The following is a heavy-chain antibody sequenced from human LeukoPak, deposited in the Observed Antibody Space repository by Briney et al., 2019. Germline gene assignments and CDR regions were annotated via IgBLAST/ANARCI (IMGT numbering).Heavy chain of an antibody. J-gene: IGHJ5*02. CDR1: GYTFTSYG. V-gene: IGHV1-2*02. Sequence: GASVKVSCKASGYTFTSYGISWVRQAPGQGLEWMGWINPNSGGTNYAQKFQGRVTMTRDTSISTAYMELSRLRSDDTAVYYCASGSSGNWFDPWGQGTLVTVSS. CDR3: ASGSSGNWFDP. D-gene: IGHD6-19*01. CDR2: INPNSGGT.